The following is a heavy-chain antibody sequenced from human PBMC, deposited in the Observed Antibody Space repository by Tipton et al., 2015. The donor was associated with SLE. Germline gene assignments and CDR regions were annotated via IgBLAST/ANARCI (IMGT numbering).Heavy chain of an antibody. CDR1: GGSISSRN. CDR3: VYGDWLGLDY. Sequence: TLSLTCTVSGGSISSRNWSWIRQPPGKGLEWIGHFSYSAPTYNPSLKSRVTMSLDTSKSQFSLKLSSVTAADTAVYYCVYGDWLGLDYWGQGTLVTVSS. D-gene: IGHD4-17*01. CDR2: FSYSAPT. J-gene: IGHJ4*02. V-gene: IGHV4-59*11.